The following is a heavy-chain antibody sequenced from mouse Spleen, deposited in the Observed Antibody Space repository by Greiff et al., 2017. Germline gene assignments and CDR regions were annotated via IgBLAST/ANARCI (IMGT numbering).Heavy chain of an antibody. J-gene: IGHJ4*01. CDR2: INPSTGGT. CDR3: AREEGSLYYAMDY. D-gene: IGHD6-2*01. V-gene: IGHV1-42*01. Sequence: VQLQQSGPELVKPGASVKISCKASGYSFTGYYMNWVKQSPEKSLEWIGEINPSTGGTTYNQKFKAKATLTVDKSSSTAYMQLKSLTSEDSAVYYCAREEGSLYYAMDYWGQGTSVTVSS. CDR1: GYSFTGYY.